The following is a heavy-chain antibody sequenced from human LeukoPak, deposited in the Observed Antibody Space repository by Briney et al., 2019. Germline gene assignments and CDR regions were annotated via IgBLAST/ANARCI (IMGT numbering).Heavy chain of an antibody. CDR1: GFTFGDYA. J-gene: IGHJ6*03. Sequence: GGSLRLSCTASGFTFGDYAMSWVRQAPGKGLEWVGFIRSKAYGGTTEYAASVKGRFTISRDDSKSIAYLQMNSLKTEDTAVYYCTTVSWSHAFYYYYYYMDVWGKGTTVTVSS. V-gene: IGHV3-49*04. D-gene: IGHD2-15*01. CDR2: IRSKAYGGTT. CDR3: TTVSWSHAFYYYYYYMDV.